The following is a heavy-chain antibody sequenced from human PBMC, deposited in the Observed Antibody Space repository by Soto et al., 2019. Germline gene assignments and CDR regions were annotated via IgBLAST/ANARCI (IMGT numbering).Heavy chain of an antibody. J-gene: IGHJ5*02. CDR1: GGTFSSYA. D-gene: IGHD3-3*01. CDR3: AMSLRFLELPSNPYNWFDP. CDR2: IIPIFGTA. V-gene: IGHV1-69*13. Sequence: SVKVSCKASGGTFSSYAISWVRQAPGQGLEWMGGIIPIFGTANYAQKFQGRVTITADESTSTAHMELSSLRSEDTAVYYCAMSLRFLELPSNPYNWFDPWGQGTLVTVSS.